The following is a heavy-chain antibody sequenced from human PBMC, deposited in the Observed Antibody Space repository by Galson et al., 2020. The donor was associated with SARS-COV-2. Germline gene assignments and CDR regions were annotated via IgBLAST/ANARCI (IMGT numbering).Heavy chain of an antibody. D-gene: IGHD2-21*02. CDR3: ARYCGGDCYGLDY. Sequence: ASVKVSCKASGYTFSGYFMHWVRQAAGQVLEWMGWIRPYSGGTKYAQKFQGRITMTRDTSISTVYMELSGLRSDETAVYYCARYCGGDCYGLDYWGRGTLVTVSS. J-gene: IGHJ4*02. CDR2: IRPYSGGT. CDR1: GYTFSGYF. V-gene: IGHV1-2*02.